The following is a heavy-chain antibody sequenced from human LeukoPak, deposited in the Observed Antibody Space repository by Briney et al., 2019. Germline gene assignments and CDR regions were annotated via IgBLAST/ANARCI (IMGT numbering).Heavy chain of an antibody. Sequence: ASVKVSCKASGYTLTVYYIHWVRRAPGQGLEWMGWINPNRGGTNYAQKFQGRVTMTRDTSISIAYMELSRLRYDDTAVYYCARLVSSGWYSGRGTFDMWGQGTMVTVSS. CDR1: GYTLTVYY. V-gene: IGHV1-2*02. CDR3: ARLVSSGWYSGRGTFDM. D-gene: IGHD6-19*01. J-gene: IGHJ3*02. CDR2: INPNRGGT.